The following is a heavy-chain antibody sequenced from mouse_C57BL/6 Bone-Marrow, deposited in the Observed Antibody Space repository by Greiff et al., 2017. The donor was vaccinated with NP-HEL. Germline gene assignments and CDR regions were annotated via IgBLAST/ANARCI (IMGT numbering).Heavy chain of an antibody. V-gene: IGHV1-61*01. D-gene: IGHD1-1*01. CDR3: ARDYGKGYWYFDV. J-gene: IGHJ1*03. Sequence: QVQLQQSGAELVRPGSSVKLSCKASGYTFTSYWMDWVKQRPGQGLEWIGNIYPSDSETHYNQKFKDKATLTVDRSSSTAYMQLSSLTSEDSAVYYCARDYGKGYWYFDVWGTGTTVTVSA. CDR2: IYPSDSET. CDR1: GYTFTSYW.